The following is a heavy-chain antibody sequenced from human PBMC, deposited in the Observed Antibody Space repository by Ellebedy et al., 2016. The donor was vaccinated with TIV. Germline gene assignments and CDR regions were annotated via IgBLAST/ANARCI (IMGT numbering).Heavy chain of an antibody. Sequence: MPSETLSLTCTVAGGSISSSIYYWGWIRQPPGKGLEWVGSIYNSGHTYNNPSLKSRVAISVDTSRSQFSLRLSSVTAADTAVYYCARHSGIRGVKGWFDPWGQGALVTVSS. J-gene: IGHJ5*02. CDR2: IYNSGHT. V-gene: IGHV4-39*01. CDR1: GGSISSSIYY. D-gene: IGHD3-10*01. CDR3: ARHSGIRGVKGWFDP.